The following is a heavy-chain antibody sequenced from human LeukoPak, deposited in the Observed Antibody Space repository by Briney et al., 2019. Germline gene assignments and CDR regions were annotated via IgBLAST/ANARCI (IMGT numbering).Heavy chain of an antibody. J-gene: IGHJ3*02. CDR2: ITHSGST. D-gene: IGHD2-15*01. V-gene: IGHV4-34*01. CDR3: AREPGGYCSGGSCYGNAFDI. Sequence: SETLSLTCAVYGGSFSGYYWSWIRQPPGKGLEWIGEITHSGSTNYNPSLKSRVTISVDTSKNQFSLKLSSVTAADTAVYYCAREPGGYCSGGSCYGNAFDIWGQGTLVTVSS. CDR1: GGSFSGYY.